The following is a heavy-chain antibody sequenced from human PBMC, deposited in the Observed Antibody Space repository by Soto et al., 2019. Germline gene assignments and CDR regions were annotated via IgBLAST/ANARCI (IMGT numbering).Heavy chain of an antibody. D-gene: IGHD3-16*02. CDR3: ARSLLGGMDV. Sequence: PGGSLRLSCTGSGYTLGNYAVNWVRQGLGKGVGWTLSVRSQAMRGIPEYATSVKGRSTISRDDSDSIAYLQMIRLYAEVTAVFYRARSLLGGMDVWGQGTTATVPS. V-gene: IGHV3-49*04. CDR2: VRSQAMRGIP. J-gene: IGHJ6*02. CDR1: GYTLGNYA.